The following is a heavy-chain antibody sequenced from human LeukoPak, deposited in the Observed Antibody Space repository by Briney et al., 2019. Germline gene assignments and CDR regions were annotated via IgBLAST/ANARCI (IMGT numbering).Heavy chain of an antibody. CDR3: ARELPREVTLDY. CDR1: GFTFISYG. J-gene: IGHJ4*01. CDR2: INTDGSDI. V-gene: IGHV3-74*01. D-gene: IGHD2-21*02. Sequence: GGSLRLSCAASGFTFISYGMQWVRQAPGKGLVWVSRINTDGSDISYADSVKSRFTISRDNAKNTLYLQMNSLRGEDTAVYYCARELPREVTLDYWGQRTLVTVSS.